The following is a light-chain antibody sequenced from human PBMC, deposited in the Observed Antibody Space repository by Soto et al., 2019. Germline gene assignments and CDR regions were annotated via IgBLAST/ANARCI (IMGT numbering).Light chain of an antibody. V-gene: IGLV2-14*01. CDR1: SSDIGGYNY. CDR3: SSYTSSSTLV. CDR2: EVS. J-gene: IGLJ1*01. Sequence: QSALTQPASVSGSPGQSITISCTGTSSDIGGYNYVSWYQQHPGKAPKLMIYEVSYRPSGVSNRFSGSKSGNTASLTISGLQAEDEADYDCSSYTSSSTLVFGTGTKLTVL.